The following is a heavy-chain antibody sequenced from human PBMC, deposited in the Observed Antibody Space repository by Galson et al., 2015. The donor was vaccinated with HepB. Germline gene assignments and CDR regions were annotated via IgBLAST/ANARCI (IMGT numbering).Heavy chain of an antibody. Sequence: SLRLSCAASGFTFSSYGMHWVRQAPGKGLEWVAVISYDGSNKYYADSVKGRFTISRDNSKNTLYLQMNSLRAEDTAVYYCARGAVYGDYGSPTVIEENWYFDLWGRGTLVTVSS. CDR2: ISYDGSNK. V-gene: IGHV3-30*03. J-gene: IGHJ2*01. D-gene: IGHD4-17*01. CDR3: ARGAVYGDYGSPTVIEENWYFDL. CDR1: GFTFSSYG.